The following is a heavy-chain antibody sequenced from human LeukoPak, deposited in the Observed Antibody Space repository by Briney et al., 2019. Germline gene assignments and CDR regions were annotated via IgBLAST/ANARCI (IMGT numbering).Heavy chain of an antibody. CDR2: IKSKTDGGTT. CDR1: GLTFSNAW. D-gene: IGHD1-26*01. Sequence: GGSLRLSCAASGLTFSNAWMSWVRQAPGKGLEWVGRIKSKTDGGTTDYAAPVKGRFTISRDDSKNTLYLQMNSLKTEDTAVYYCTTDSGSYAPDAFDIWGQGTMVTVSS. J-gene: IGHJ3*02. CDR3: TTDSGSYAPDAFDI. V-gene: IGHV3-15*01.